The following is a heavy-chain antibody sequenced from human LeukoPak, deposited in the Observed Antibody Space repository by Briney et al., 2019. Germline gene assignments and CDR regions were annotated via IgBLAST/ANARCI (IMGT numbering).Heavy chain of an antibody. CDR2: ISSSRSYI. CDR3: ARDGPLDYGDYVLAEYFQH. V-gene: IGHV3-21*01. Sequence: GGSLRLSCAASGFTFSSYSMSWVRQTPGKGLEWVSSISSSRSYIYYADSVRGRFTISRDNAKNSLYLQMNSLRAEDTAVYYCARDGPLDYGDYVLAEYFQHWGQGTLVTVSS. J-gene: IGHJ1*01. D-gene: IGHD4-17*01. CDR1: GFTFSSYS.